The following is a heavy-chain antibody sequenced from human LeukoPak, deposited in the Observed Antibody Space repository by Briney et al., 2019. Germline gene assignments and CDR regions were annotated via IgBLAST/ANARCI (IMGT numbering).Heavy chain of an antibody. V-gene: IGHV4-4*07. CDR1: GGSISSYY. Sequence: SETLSLTCTVSGGSISSYYWSWIRQPAGKGLEWIGRIYASGSTNYNPSLKSRVTISVDTSKNQFSLKLSSVTAADTAVYYCARESSRGITIFGVVTYFDYWGQGTLVTVSS. CDR3: ARESSRGITIFGVVTYFDY. CDR2: IYASGST. J-gene: IGHJ4*02. D-gene: IGHD3-3*01.